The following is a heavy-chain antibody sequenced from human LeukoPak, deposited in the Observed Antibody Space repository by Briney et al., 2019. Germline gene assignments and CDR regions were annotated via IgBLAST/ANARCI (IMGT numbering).Heavy chain of an antibody. V-gene: IGHV3-23*01. CDR2: ISGSGGST. Sequence: PGGSLRLSCAASGFTFSSYAMSWVRQAPGKGLEWVSAISGSGGSTYYADSVKGRFTISRDNSKNTLYLQMNSLRAEDTAVYYCATGGAPRLGELSFQLPIVYWGQGTLVTVSS. D-gene: IGHD3-16*02. CDR3: ATGGAPRLGELSFQLPIVY. CDR1: GFTFSSYA. J-gene: IGHJ4*02.